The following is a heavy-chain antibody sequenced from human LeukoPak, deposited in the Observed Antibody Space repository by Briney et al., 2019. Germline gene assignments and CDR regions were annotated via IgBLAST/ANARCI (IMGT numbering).Heavy chain of an antibody. Sequence: ASVEVSCKASGYTFTSYGISWVRQAPGQGLEWMGWISAYNGNTNYAQKFQGRLTMTTDTSTTTAYMELRSLRSDDTAVYYCARDLERYYDLEGRSGYWGQGTLVTVSS. J-gene: IGHJ4*02. CDR3: ARDLERYYDLEGRSGY. CDR2: ISAYNGNT. V-gene: IGHV1-18*01. D-gene: IGHD3-3*01. CDR1: GYTFTSYG.